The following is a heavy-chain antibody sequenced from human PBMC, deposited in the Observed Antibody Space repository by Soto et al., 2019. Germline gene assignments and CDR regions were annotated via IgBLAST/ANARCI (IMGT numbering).Heavy chain of an antibody. CDR3: ARVEDYFDSSGYAH. Sequence: ASVKVSCKASGYVFTSYGITWVRQVPGQGFEWMGWISAYNGNTNYAQKPQDRFSMTTDTSTSTAYMELRSLRYDDTAVYYCARVEDYFDSSGYAHWGQGTLVTVSS. V-gene: IGHV1-18*04. CDR2: ISAYNGNT. J-gene: IGHJ4*02. D-gene: IGHD3-22*01. CDR1: GYVFTSYG.